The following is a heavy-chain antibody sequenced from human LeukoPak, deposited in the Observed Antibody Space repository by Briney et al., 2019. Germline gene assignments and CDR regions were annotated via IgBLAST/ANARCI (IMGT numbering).Heavy chain of an antibody. V-gene: IGHV1-46*01. CDR3: AREHRIAVAGTHCYGMDV. D-gene: IGHD6-19*01. CDR2: INPSGGST. Sequence: ASVKVSCKASGYTFTSYYMHWVRQAPGQGLEWMGIINPSGGSTSYAQKFQGRVTMTRDTSTSTVYMELSSLRSEDTAVYYCAREHRIAVAGTHCYGMDVWGQGTMVTVSS. CDR1: GYTFTSYY. J-gene: IGHJ6*02.